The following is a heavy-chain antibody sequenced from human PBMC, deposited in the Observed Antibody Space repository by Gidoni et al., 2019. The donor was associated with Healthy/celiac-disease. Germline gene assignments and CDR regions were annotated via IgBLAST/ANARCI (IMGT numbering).Heavy chain of an antibody. CDR3: ARGRGSYGYGY. V-gene: IGHV4-34*01. Sequence: QVQLQQWGAGLLKPSETLSLTCAVYGGSFSGYYWSWIRQPPGKGLEWIGEINHSGSTNYNPSLKSRVTISVDTSKNQFSLKLSSVTAADTAVYYCARGRGSYGYGYWGQGTLVTVSS. J-gene: IGHJ4*02. CDR1: GGSFSGYY. D-gene: IGHD3-16*01. CDR2: INHSGST.